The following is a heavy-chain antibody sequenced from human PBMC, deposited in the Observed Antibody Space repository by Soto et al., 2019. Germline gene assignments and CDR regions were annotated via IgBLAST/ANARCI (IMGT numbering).Heavy chain of an antibody. D-gene: IGHD5-12*01. J-gene: IGHJ6*02. Sequence: QVQLVESGGGVVQPGRSLRLSCAASGFTFSSYAMHWVRQAPGKGLEWVAVISYDGSNKYYADSVKGRFTISRDNSKNTLYLQMNSLRAEDTAVYYCARVGPSEVATMGYGLDVWGQGTTVTVSS. CDR2: ISYDGSNK. V-gene: IGHV3-30-3*01. CDR1: GFTFSSYA. CDR3: ARVGPSEVATMGYGLDV.